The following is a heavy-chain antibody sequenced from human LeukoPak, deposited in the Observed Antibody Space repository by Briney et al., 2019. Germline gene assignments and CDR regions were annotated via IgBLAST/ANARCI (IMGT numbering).Heavy chain of an antibody. CDR1: GFTFSSYE. Sequence: GESLKISCAASGFTFSSYEMNWVRQAPGKGLEWVSYISSSGSTIYYADSVKGRFTISRDNAKNSLYLQMNSLRAEDTAVYYCVQESSSLLRSYFDYWGQGTLVTVSS. D-gene: IGHD2-15*01. J-gene: IGHJ4*02. CDR3: VQESSSLLRSYFDY. CDR2: ISSSGSTI. V-gene: IGHV3-48*03.